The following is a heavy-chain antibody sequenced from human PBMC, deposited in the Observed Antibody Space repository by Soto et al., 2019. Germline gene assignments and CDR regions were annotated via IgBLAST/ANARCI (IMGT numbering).Heavy chain of an antibody. D-gene: IGHD5-18*01. V-gene: IGHV4-4*02. CDR1: GGSISSSNW. CDR2: IYHSGNT. J-gene: IGHJ3*02. CDR3: ARRYGKNAFDI. Sequence: SETLSLTCAVSGGSISSSNWWSWVRQPPGKGLEWIGEIYHSGNTNYNPSLKSRVTMAVDKSRNQFSLKLSSVTAADTAVYYCARRYGKNAFDIWGQGTMVTVSS.